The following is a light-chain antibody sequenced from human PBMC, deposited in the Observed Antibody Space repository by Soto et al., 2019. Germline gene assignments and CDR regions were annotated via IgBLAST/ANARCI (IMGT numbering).Light chain of an antibody. CDR3: QQGHNWPLT. CDR1: QSISTE. Sequence: EIVMTQSPATLLVSRGERATLSCRASQSISTELAWYQQKPGQPPRLLIYSASTRATGVPARFTGSGSGSEFTLTISGLQSEDFAVYYGQQGHNWPLTFGQGTRLEI. J-gene: IGKJ2*01. CDR2: SAS. V-gene: IGKV3-15*01.